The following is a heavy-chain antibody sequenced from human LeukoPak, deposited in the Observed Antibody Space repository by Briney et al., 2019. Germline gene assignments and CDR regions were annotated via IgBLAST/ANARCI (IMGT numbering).Heavy chain of an antibody. Sequence: SGPTLVNPTQTLTLTCTFSGFSLTTSGVFVTWIRKPPGKALEWLARIDWDDDKYYSASLKTRLTISKDTSKNQVVLTMTNLDPVDTATFYCARALAVAGGSPFDYWVQGTLVTVSS. V-gene: IGHV2-70*11. J-gene: IGHJ4*02. D-gene: IGHD6-19*01. CDR2: IDWDDDK. CDR1: GFSLTTSGVF. CDR3: ARALAVAGGSPFDY.